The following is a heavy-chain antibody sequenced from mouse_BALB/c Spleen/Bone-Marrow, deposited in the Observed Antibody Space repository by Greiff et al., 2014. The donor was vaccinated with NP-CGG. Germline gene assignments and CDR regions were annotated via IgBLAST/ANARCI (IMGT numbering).Heavy chain of an antibody. Sequence: EVKLMESGGGLVQPGGSLRLSCATSGFTFTDYYMSWVRQPPGKALEWLGFIRNKANGYTTEYSASVKGRFTISRDNSQSTLYLQMNTLRAEDSATYYCARDKNYGSYWYFDVWGAGTTVTVSS. V-gene: IGHV7-3*02. CDR2: IRNKANGYTT. J-gene: IGHJ1*01. D-gene: IGHD2-1*01. CDR3: ARDKNYGSYWYFDV. CDR1: GFTFTDYY.